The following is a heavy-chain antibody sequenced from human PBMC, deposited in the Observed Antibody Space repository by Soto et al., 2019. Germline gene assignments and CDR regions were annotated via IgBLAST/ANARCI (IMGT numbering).Heavy chain of an antibody. J-gene: IGHJ4*02. CDR2: INPNSGGT. CDR3: ARTDSSGWGTYYFAY. D-gene: IGHD6-19*01. Sequence: ASVKGSCKASGYTFTGYYMHWLRQAPGQGLEWMGWINPNSGGTNYAQKFQGWVTMTRDTSISTAYMELSRLRSDDTAVYYCARTDSSGWGTYYFAYWGQGTLVTVSS. V-gene: IGHV1-2*04. CDR1: GYTFTGYY.